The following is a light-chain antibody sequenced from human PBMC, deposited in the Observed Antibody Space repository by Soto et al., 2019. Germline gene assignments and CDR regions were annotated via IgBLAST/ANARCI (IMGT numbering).Light chain of an antibody. CDR1: SSDVGSYNL. CDR3: CSYAGISTPLI. Sequence: QSVLTQPASVSGSPGQSITISCTGTSSDVGSYNLVSWYQQHPGKAPKLMIYEVSKRPSGVSNRFSGSKSGNTASLTISGLQAEDEADYYCCSYAGISTPLIFGTGTKVTVL. CDR2: EVS. J-gene: IGLJ1*01. V-gene: IGLV2-23*02.